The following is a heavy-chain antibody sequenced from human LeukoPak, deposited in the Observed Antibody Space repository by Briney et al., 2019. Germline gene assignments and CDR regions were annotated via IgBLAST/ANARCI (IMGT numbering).Heavy chain of an antibody. CDR1: GGTFSSYA. CDR2: IIPILGIA. CDR3: ARAIPTTVTTNAFDI. D-gene: IGHD4-17*01. J-gene: IGHJ3*02. Sequence: SVKVSCKASGGTFSSYAISWVRQAPGQGLEWMGRIIPILGIANYAQKFQGRVTVTADKSTSTAYMELSSLRSEDTAVYYCARAIPTTVTTNAFDIWGQGTMVTVSS. V-gene: IGHV1-69*04.